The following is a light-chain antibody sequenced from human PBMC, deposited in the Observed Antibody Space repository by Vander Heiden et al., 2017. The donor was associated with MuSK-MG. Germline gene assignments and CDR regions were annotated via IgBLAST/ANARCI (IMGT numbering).Light chain of an antibody. J-gene: IGLJ7*01. Sequence: QSVLTQPPSASGTPGQRVTISCSGSSSNIGSNYVYWYQQRPGTAPKLLIYRNNQRPSGVPDRFSGSKSGTSASLAISGLGSEDEADYYCAAWDDSLSGPVFGGGTQLTVL. CDR1: SSNIGSNY. V-gene: IGLV1-47*01. CDR3: AAWDDSLSGPV. CDR2: RNN.